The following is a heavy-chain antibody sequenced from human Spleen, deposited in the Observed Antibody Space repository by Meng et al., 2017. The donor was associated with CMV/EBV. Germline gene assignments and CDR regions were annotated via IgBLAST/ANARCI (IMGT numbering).Heavy chain of an antibody. CDR3: ANGELGYCSSTSCSDAFYI. CDR1: GFTFDDYA. Sequence: GESLKISCAASGFTFDDYAMHWVRQAPGKGLEWVSLISWDGGSTYYADSVKGRFTISRDNSKNSLYLQMNSLRAEDTALYYCANGELGYCSSTSCSDAFYIWGQGTMVTVSS. CDR2: ISWDGGST. J-gene: IGHJ3*02. D-gene: IGHD2-2*01. V-gene: IGHV3-43D*03.